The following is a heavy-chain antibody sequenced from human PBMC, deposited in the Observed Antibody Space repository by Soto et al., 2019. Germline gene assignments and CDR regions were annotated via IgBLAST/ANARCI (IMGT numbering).Heavy chain of an antibody. CDR3: ARPGADRGGYYYYMDV. CDR2: IYYSGST. Sequence: QLQLQESGPGLVKPSETLSLTCTVSGGSISSSSYYWGWIRQPPGKGLEWIGSIYYSGSTYYNPSLKSRVTISVDTSKNQFSLKLSSVTAADTAVYYCARPGADRGGYYYYMDVWGKGTTVTVSS. CDR1: GGSISSSSYY. D-gene: IGHD7-27*01. V-gene: IGHV4-39*01. J-gene: IGHJ6*03.